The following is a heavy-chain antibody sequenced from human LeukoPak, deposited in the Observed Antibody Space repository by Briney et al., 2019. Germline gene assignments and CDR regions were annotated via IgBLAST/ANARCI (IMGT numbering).Heavy chain of an antibody. J-gene: IGHJ4*02. CDR3: ARGEDSSGYYLFDY. V-gene: IGHV4-34*01. D-gene: IGHD3-22*01. CDR1: GGSFSGYY. Sequence: PSETLSLTCAVYGGSFSGYYWSWIRQPPGKGLEWIGEINHSGSTYYNPSLKSRVTISVDTSKNQFSLKLSPVTAADTAVYYCARGEDSSGYYLFDYWGQGTLVTVSS. CDR2: INHSGST.